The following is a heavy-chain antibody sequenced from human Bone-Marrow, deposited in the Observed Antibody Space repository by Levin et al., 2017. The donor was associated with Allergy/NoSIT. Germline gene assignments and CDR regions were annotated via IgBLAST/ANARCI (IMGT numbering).Heavy chain of an antibody. CDR3: ARRDTAMVSWFDY. V-gene: IGHV4-39*01. D-gene: IGHD5-18*01. J-gene: IGHJ4*02. Sequence: GSLRLSCTVSGGSISSSSYYWGWIRQPPGKGLEWIGSIYYSGSTYYNPSLKSRVTISVDTSKNQFSLKLSSVTAADTAVYYCARRDTAMVSWFDYWGQGTLVTVSS. CDR2: IYYSGST. CDR1: GGSISSSSYY.